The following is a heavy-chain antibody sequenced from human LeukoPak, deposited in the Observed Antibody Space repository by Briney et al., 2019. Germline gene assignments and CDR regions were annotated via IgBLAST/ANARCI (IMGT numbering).Heavy chain of an antibody. D-gene: IGHD2-21*02. Sequence: GASVKVSCKASGYTFTSYDINWVRQATGQGLEGMGWMNPNSGNTGYAQKFQGRVTITRNTSISTAYMELSSLRSEDTAVYYCARGATARYNWFDPWGQGTLVTVSS. CDR3: ARGATARYNWFDP. CDR2: MNPNSGNT. V-gene: IGHV1-8*03. J-gene: IGHJ5*02. CDR1: GYTFTSYD.